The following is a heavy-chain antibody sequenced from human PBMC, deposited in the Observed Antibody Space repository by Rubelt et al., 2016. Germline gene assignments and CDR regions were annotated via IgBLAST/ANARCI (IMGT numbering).Heavy chain of an antibody. J-gene: IGHJ4*02. V-gene: IGHV3-23*01. CDR1: TSSA. CDR3: AKDRYSSSQGTPDY. Sequence: TSSAMSWVRQAPGKGLEWVSAISGSGGSTYYADSVKGRFTISRDNSKNTLYLQMNSLRAEDTAVYYCAKDRYSSSQGTPDYWGQGTLVTVSS. CDR2: ISGSGGST. D-gene: IGHD6-13*01.